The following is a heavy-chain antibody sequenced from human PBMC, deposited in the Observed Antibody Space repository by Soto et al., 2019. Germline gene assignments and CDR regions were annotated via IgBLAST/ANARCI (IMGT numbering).Heavy chain of an antibody. CDR3: AALGYCSSTSCYNYYYYYGMDV. CDR2: INHSGST. J-gene: IGHJ6*02. V-gene: IGHV4-34*01. CDR1: GGSFSGYY. Sequence: SETLSLTCAVYGGSFSGYYWSWICQPPGKGLEWIGEINHSGSTNYNPSLKSRVTISVDTSKNQFSLKLSSVTAADTAVYYCAALGYCSSTSCYNYYYYYGMDVWGQGTTVTVSS. D-gene: IGHD2-2*01.